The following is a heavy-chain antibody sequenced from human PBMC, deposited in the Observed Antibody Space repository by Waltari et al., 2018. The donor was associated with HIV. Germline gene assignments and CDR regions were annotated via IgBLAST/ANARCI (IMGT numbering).Heavy chain of an antibody. CDR1: GGSISSYS. J-gene: IGHJ2*01. V-gene: IGHV4-59*01. CDR2: IYYRGST. Sequence: QVQLQESGPGLVKPSETLSLTCTVSGGSISSYSWSWLRQPPGKGLEWIGYIYYRGSTNYNPSLKSRVTISVDTSKNQFSLKLSSVTAADTAVYYCARSFRQPHTQDWYFDLWGRGTLVTVSS. CDR3: ARSFRQPHTQDWYFDL. D-gene: IGHD2-2*02.